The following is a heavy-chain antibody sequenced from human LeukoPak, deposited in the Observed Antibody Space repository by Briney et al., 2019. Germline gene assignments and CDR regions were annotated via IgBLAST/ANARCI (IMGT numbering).Heavy chain of an antibody. V-gene: IGHV3-11*04. Sequence: GGSLRLSCAASGFTFSDYYMSWIRQAPGKGLEWVSYISSSGSTIYYADSVKGRFTISRDNAKNSLYLQMNSLKAEDTAVYYCARERGGWNFDAFDIWGQGTMVTVSS. J-gene: IGHJ3*02. CDR3: ARERGGWNFDAFDI. D-gene: IGHD1-7*01. CDR1: GFTFSDYY. CDR2: ISSSGSTI.